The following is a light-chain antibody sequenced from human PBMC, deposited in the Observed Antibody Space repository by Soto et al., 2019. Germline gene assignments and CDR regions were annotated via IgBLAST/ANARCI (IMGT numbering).Light chain of an antibody. CDR3: AAWDDSLSVGV. CDR2: RNN. CDR1: SSNIGSNY. Sequence: QSVLTQQPSASGTPGQRVTISCSGSSSNIGSNYVYWYQQLPGTAPKLLIYRNNQRPSGVPDRFSGSKSGTSASLAISGLRSEDEADYYCAAWDDSLSVGVFGTGTKVTVL. V-gene: IGLV1-47*01. J-gene: IGLJ1*01.